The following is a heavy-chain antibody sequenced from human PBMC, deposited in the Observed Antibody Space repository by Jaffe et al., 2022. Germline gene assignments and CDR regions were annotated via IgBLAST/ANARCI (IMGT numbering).Heavy chain of an antibody. CDR3: AKVHCSSTSCYAGYYYYYYMDV. V-gene: IGHV3-30*02. J-gene: IGHJ6*03. CDR1: GFTFSSYG. Sequence: QVQLVESGGGVVQPGGSLRLSCAASGFTFSSYGMHWVRQAPGKGLEWVAFIRYDGSNKYYADSVKGRFTISRDNSKNTLYLQMNSLRAEDTAVYYCAKVHCSSTSCYAGYYYYYYMDVWGKGTTVTVSS. D-gene: IGHD2-2*01. CDR2: IRYDGSNK.